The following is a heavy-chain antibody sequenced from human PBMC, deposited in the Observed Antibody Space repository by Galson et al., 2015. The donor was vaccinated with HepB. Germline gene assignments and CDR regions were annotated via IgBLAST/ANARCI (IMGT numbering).Heavy chain of an antibody. CDR2: LYTSGST. V-gene: IGHV4-4*07. CDR1: GGSISNFY. D-gene: IGHD3-16*02. J-gene: IGHJ4*02. Sequence: ETLSLTCTVSGGSISNFYWCWIRQPAGKGLEWIWRLYTSGSTNYNPSLKSRVTISVDTSKNQFSLNLRSVTAADTAVYFCARSPRGRYQFFDQWGQGTLVTVSS. CDR3: ARSPRGRYQFFDQ.